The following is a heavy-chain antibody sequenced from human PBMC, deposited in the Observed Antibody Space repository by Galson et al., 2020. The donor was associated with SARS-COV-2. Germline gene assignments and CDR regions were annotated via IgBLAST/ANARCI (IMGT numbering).Heavy chain of an antibody. CDR3: ARGLGILGYYYMDV. D-gene: IGHD1-26*01. Sequence: ASVKVSCKASGYTFTSYGISWVRQATGQGLEWMGWISAYNGNTNYAQKLQGRVTMTTDTSTSTAYMELRSLRSDDTAVYYCARGLGILGYYYMDVWGKGTTVTVSS. CDR2: ISAYNGNT. V-gene: IGHV1-18*04. J-gene: IGHJ6*03. CDR1: GYTFTSYG.